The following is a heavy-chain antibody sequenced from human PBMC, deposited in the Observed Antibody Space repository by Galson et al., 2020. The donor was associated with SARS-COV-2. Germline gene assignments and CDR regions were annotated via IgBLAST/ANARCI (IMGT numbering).Heavy chain of an antibody. CDR1: GGSISSCGYS. V-gene: IGHV4-30-2*01. J-gene: IGHJ5*02. D-gene: IGHD3-10*01. CDR2: IYHSGST. Sequence: ASETLSLTCAVSGGSISSCGYSWSWIRQPPGKGLEWIGYIYHSGSTYYNPSHKSRVTISVDRSKNQFSLKLSSVTAADTAVYYCARENGDYYGSGGWFDPWGQGTLVTVSS. CDR3: ARENGDYYGSGGWFDP.